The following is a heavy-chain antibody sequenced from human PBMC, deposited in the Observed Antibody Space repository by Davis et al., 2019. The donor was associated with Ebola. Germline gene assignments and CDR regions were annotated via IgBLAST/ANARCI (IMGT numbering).Heavy chain of an antibody. CDR3: ARYSSSDTCNLFDF. D-gene: IGHD2-2*01. J-gene: IGHJ5*01. CDR1: GGSFSGYY. CDR2: IDHGGRT. Sequence: PGGSLRLSGAVYGGSFSGYYWTWIRQPPGKGLEWIGEIDHGGRTTCNSSLKSRVTISIDTSKNQFSLKVTSVTAADTAVYYCARYSSSDTCNLFDFWGQGSLVTVSS. V-gene: IGHV4-34*01.